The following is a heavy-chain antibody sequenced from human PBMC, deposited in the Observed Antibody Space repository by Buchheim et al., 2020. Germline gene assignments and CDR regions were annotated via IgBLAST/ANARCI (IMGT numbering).Heavy chain of an antibody. Sequence: QVQLVESGGGVVQPGRSLRLSCAASGFTFSSYGIHWVRQAPGKGLEWVAVIWYDGSNKYYADSVKGRFTISRDNSKNTLYLQMNSLRAEDTAVYYCARGSRYQLLFLDDYWGQGTL. CDR1: GFTFSSYG. CDR2: IWYDGSNK. V-gene: IGHV3-33*01. CDR3: ARGSRYQLLFLDDY. D-gene: IGHD2-2*01. J-gene: IGHJ4*02.